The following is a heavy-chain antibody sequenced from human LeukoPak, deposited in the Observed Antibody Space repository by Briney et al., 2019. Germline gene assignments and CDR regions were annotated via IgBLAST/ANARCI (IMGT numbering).Heavy chain of an antibody. Sequence: PGGSLRLSCAASGFTFSSYWMHWVRQTPEKGLVWFSRIDTDGSSTIYADSVKGRFTISRDNAKNTLFLQMNSLRADDTAVYYCTRGYVGIDYWGQGTLVTVSS. CDR2: IDTDGSST. CDR3: TRGYVGIDY. D-gene: IGHD3-16*01. J-gene: IGHJ4*02. CDR1: GFTFSSYW. V-gene: IGHV3-74*01.